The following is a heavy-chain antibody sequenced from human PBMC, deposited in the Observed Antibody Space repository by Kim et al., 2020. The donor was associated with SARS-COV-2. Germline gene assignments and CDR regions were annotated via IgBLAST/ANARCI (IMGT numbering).Heavy chain of an antibody. J-gene: IGHJ4*02. D-gene: IGHD2-2*01. CDR3: ATRPCDGLYASWGY. V-gene: IGHV3-23*01. CDR2: ISATSGIT. Sequence: GGSLRLSCVVSGFTLSTCAMTWVRQAPGKGLEWVSTISATSGITYYADSVKGRFTVSRDNSKNTLDLQMNSLRAEDTALYYCATRPCDGLYASWGYWGRGTLVTVSS. CDR1: GFTLSTCA.